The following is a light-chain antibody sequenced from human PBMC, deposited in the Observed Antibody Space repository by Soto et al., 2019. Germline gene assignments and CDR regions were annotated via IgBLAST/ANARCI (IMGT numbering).Light chain of an antibody. CDR1: QTFSNN. V-gene: IGKV3-15*01. CDR2: GAS. Sequence: SPSTLSPSPAFIATLSSGASQTFSNNLAWYQQKPGQAPRLLIYGASTRAAGVPARFSGSGSGTDFTLTISSLQSEDFAVYYCQQYNKWTITFGEGTRLDIK. J-gene: IGKJ5*01. CDR3: QQYNKWTIT.